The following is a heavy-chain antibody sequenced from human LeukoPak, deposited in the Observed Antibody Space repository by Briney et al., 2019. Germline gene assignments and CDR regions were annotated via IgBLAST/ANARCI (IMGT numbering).Heavy chain of an antibody. Sequence: SETLSLTCTVSGGSISSSSYYWGWIRQPPGKGLEWIGSIYYSGSTYYNPSLKSRVTISVDTSKNQFSLKLSSVTAADTAVYYCARPFTLVAVAGAFDIWGQGTMVTVSS. V-gene: IGHV4-39*01. D-gene: IGHD6-19*01. CDR2: IYYSGST. CDR3: ARPFTLVAVAGAFDI. J-gene: IGHJ3*02. CDR1: GGSISSSSYY.